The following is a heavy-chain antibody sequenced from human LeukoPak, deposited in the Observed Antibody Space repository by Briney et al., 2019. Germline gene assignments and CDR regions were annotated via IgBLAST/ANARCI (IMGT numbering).Heavy chain of an antibody. CDR3: ATQAYDSSDY. Sequence: GGSLRLSCAASGFTFSSYGMHWVRQAPGKGLEWVAVISYDGGNKYYADSVKGRFTISRDNSKNTLYLQMNSLRAEDTAVYYCATQAYDSSDYWGQGTLVTVSS. D-gene: IGHD3-22*01. CDR1: GFTFSSYG. V-gene: IGHV3-30*03. J-gene: IGHJ4*02. CDR2: ISYDGGNK.